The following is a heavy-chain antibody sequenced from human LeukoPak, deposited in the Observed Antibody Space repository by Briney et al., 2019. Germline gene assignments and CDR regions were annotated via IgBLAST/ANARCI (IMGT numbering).Heavy chain of an antibody. D-gene: IGHD3-10*01. V-gene: IGHV3-48*04. J-gene: IGHJ4*02. CDR3: AKDFPDGSRNWGFDY. CDR2: IDTSREKI. CDR1: GFTFSSHG. Sequence: GGSLRLSCAASGFTFSSHGMNWVRQAPGKGLEWVAYIDTSREKIYYTDSAKGRFTISRDNAKNSLFLQMYSLRAEDTAVYYCAKDFPDGSRNWGFDYWGQGTLVTVSS.